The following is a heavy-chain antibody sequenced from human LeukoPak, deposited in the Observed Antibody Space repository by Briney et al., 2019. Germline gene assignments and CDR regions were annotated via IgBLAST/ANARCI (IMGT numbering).Heavy chain of an antibody. CDR1: GGSISSYY. D-gene: IGHD3-22*01. CDR2: IYYSGST. Sequence: SETLSLTCTVSGGSISSYYWSWIRQPPGKGLERIGYIYYSGSTNYNPSLKSRVTISVDTSKNQFSLKLSSVTAADTAVYYCARGLGDSSGYPYFDYWGQGTLVTVSS. V-gene: IGHV4-59*01. J-gene: IGHJ4*02. CDR3: ARGLGDSSGYPYFDY.